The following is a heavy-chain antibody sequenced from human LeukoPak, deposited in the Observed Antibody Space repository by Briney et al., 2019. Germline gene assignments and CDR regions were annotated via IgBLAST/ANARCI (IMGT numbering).Heavy chain of an antibody. Sequence: GGSLRLSCAASGFIFSNYAIHWVRQAPGKGLEWVAVISYDGSNKYYVDSVKGRFTISRDNSKNTLYLRMNSLRAEDTAVYFCARDQSPYYWGQGTLVTVSS. V-gene: IGHV3-30*04. CDR3: ARDQSPYY. J-gene: IGHJ4*02. CDR1: GFIFSNYA. CDR2: ISYDGSNK.